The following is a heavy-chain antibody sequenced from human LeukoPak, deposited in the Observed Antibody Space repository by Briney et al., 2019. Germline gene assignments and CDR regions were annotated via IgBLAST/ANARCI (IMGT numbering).Heavy chain of an antibody. CDR1: GFTFSSYA. CDR3: ARRTVAGPFDY. D-gene: IGHD6-19*01. CDR2: ISYDGSNE. V-gene: IGHV3-30-3*01. J-gene: IGHJ4*02. Sequence: PGGSLRLSCAAFGFTFSSYAMHWVRQAPGKGLEWVAVISYDGSNEYYADSVKGRFTISRDDSKNTLYLQMNSLRAEDTAVYYCARRTVAGPFDYWGQGTLVTVSS.